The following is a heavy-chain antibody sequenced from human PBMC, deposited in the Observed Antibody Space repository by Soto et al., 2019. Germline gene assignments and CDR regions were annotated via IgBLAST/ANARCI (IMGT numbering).Heavy chain of an antibody. J-gene: IGHJ1*01. CDR3: ARGHDANDD. V-gene: IGHV4-30-2*01. Sequence: QLQLQESGSGLVQPSQTLSLTCAVSGGSISSGDYSWSWIRQPPGKGLEWIGYIYRSGDTYYNPSLKRRVTISIDTSKNQFSLRLNSLTAADTAVYYCARGHDANDDWGQGTLVTVSS. CDR2: IYRSGDT. CDR1: GGSISSGDYS. D-gene: IGHD5-12*01.